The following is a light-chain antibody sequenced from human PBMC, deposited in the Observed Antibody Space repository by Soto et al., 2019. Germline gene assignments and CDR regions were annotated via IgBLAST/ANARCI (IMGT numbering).Light chain of an antibody. V-gene: IGKV3-11*01. CDR2: DAS. Sequence: EIVLTQSPATLSLSPGERATLSCRASQSLSSQLAWYQQKPGQAPRLLIHDASNRATGIPARFSGSGSATDFTLTISSLEPEDFAVYYCQQRSNWPLTFGGGTKVESN. CDR1: QSLSSQ. J-gene: IGKJ4*01. CDR3: QQRSNWPLT.